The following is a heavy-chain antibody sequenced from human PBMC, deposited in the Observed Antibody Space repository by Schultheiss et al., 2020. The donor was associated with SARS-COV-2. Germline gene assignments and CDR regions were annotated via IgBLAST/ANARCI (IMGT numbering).Heavy chain of an antibody. Sequence: SVKVSCKASGYTFTGYYMHWVRQAPGQGLEWIGWIVVGSGNTNYAQKFQERVTITRDMSTSTAYMELSSLRSEDTAVYYCAKDRWGTGPMVAYYFDYWGQGTLVTVSS. D-gene: IGHD2-8*01. CDR2: IVVGSGNT. CDR3: AKDRWGTGPMVAYYFDY. CDR1: GYTFTGYY. V-gene: IGHV1-58*02. J-gene: IGHJ4*02.